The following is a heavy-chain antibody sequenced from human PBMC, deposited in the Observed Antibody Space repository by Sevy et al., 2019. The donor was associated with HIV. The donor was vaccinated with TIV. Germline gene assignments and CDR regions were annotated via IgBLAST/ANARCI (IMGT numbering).Heavy chain of an antibody. CDR1: GDSISNYF. CDR2: IYYSGST. J-gene: IGHJ5*02. V-gene: IGHV4-59*01. Sequence: SETLSLTCTVSGDSISNYFWSWIRQPPGKELEWIGYIYYSGSTNYNPSLKSRVTISVDTSKNQFSLRLNSVTAADTAVYYCARDYYDNRPRVFDPWGQGTLVTVSS. D-gene: IGHD3-22*01. CDR3: ARDYYDNRPRVFDP.